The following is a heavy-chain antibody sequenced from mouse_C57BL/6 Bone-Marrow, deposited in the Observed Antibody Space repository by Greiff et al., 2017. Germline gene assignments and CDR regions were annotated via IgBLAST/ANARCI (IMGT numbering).Heavy chain of an antibody. CDR1: GFSLTSYA. CDR2: IWTGGGT. Sequence: VHLVESGPGLVAPSQSLSITCTVSGFSLTSYAISWVRQPPGKGLEWLGVIWTGGGTNYNSALKSRLSISKDNSKGQVFLKMNSLQTDDTARYYGARNWGDGYPYWYFDFWGTGTTVPFSS. D-gene: IGHD2-3*01. J-gene: IGHJ1*03. CDR3: ARNWGDGYPYWYFDF. V-gene: IGHV2-9-1*01.